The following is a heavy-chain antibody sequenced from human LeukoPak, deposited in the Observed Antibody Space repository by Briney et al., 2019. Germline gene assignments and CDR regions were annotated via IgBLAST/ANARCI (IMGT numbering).Heavy chain of an antibody. Sequence: GGSLRLSCAASGFTVSSNYMTWVRQAPGKGLEWVSVIYSGGSTYYADSVKGRFTISRDNSKNTLYLQMNSLRAEDTAVYYCAREFREYAGTSNGWFDPWGQGTLVTVSS. V-gene: IGHV3-53*01. CDR1: GFTVSSNY. D-gene: IGHD3-10*01. CDR2: IYSGGST. J-gene: IGHJ5*02. CDR3: AREFREYAGTSNGWFDP.